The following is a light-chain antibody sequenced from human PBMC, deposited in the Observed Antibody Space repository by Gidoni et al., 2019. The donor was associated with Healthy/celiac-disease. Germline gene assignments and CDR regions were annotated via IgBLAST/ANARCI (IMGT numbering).Light chain of an antibody. Sequence: SYELTQPPSVSVSPGQTASITGSGDKLGDKYACWYQQKPGQSPVLVIYQDSKRPSGIPERFSGSTSGNTATLTISGTQAMDEADYYCQAWDSSTATSVFGTGTKVTVL. CDR1: KLGDKY. J-gene: IGLJ1*01. CDR3: QAWDSSTATSV. CDR2: QDS. V-gene: IGLV3-1*01.